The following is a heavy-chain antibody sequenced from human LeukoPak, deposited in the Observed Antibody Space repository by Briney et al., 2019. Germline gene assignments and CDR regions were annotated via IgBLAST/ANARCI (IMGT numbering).Heavy chain of an antibody. CDR1: GGSISSYY. J-gene: IGHJ4*02. Sequence: SETLSLTCTVSGGSISSYYWSWIRQPPGKGLEWVGSIHYTGATNYKPSLKSRVTISMEKSKNQFSLNLSSMTAADTAAYYCARGGPPSGSSFLGDYWGQGLLVTVSS. CDR3: ARGGPPSGSSFLGDY. CDR2: IHYTGAT. V-gene: IGHV4-59*01. D-gene: IGHD3-10*01.